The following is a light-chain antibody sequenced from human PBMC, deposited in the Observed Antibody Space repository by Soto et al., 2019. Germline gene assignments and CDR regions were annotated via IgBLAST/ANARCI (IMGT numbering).Light chain of an antibody. Sequence: QSALTQPASVSGSPGQSITISCTGTSSDVGGYNYVSWYQQHPGKAPKLMIYEVSNRPSGVSNRFSGSKSGNTASLTISGLQAEDVADYYCSSYTSSSVVFGGGTKVTVL. CDR1: SSDVGGYNY. V-gene: IGLV2-14*01. J-gene: IGLJ2*01. CDR3: SSYTSSSVV. CDR2: EVS.